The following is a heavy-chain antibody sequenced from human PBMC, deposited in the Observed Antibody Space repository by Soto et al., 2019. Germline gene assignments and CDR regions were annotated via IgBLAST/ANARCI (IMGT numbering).Heavy chain of an antibody. V-gene: IGHV1-2*02. CDR1: GYIFTGYF. J-gene: IGHJ3*01. Sequence: QVQLVQSGAEVKKSGASVKVSCKASGYIFTGYFIQWLRQAPGQGLEWMGWINPNTSATNYAQKFQGRVTMTRDTSLGAAYMELTSLRPDDTALYYCAKGYLYYDSSPFPDAFDVWGPGTMVTVSS. CDR2: INPNTSAT. D-gene: IGHD3-22*01. CDR3: AKGYLYYDSSPFPDAFDV.